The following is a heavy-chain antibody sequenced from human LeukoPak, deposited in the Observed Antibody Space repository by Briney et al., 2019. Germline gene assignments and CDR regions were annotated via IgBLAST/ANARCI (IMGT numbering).Heavy chain of an antibody. D-gene: IGHD2-15*01. CDR1: GSTFSSYE. CDR3: ARLYCSGGSCYYDY. Sequence: GGSLRLSCAASGSTFSSYEMNWVRQAPGKGLEWVSYISSSGSTIYYADSVKGRFTISRDNAKNSLYLQMNSLRAEDTAVYYCARLYCSGGSCYYDYWGQGTLVTVSS. V-gene: IGHV3-48*03. J-gene: IGHJ4*02. CDR2: ISSSGSTI.